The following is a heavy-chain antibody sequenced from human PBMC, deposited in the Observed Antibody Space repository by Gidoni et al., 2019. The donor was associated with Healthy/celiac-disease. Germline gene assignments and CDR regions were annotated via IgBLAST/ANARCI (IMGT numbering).Heavy chain of an antibody. J-gene: IGHJ4*02. CDR3: ARVSERYCSGGSCFGFDY. V-gene: IGHV1-18*01. D-gene: IGHD2-15*01. CDR2: ISAYNGNT. Sequence: QVQLVQSGAEVKKPGASVKVSCKASGYTFTSYGISWVRQAPGQGLEWMGWISAYNGNTNYAQKLQGRVTMTTDTSTSTAYMELRSLRSDDTAVYYCARVSERYCSGGSCFGFDYWGQGTLVTVSS. CDR1: GYTFTSYG.